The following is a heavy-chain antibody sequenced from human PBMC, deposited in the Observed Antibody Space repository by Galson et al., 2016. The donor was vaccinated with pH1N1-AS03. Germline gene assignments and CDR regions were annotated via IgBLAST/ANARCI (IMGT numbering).Heavy chain of an antibody. CDR3: ARIRPIAVSGTDGFDP. D-gene: IGHD6-19*01. Sequence: SVKVSCKASGYTLTEYYLHWVRQAPGQGPEWMGWINPNSGGTKYAQKFQGRVTMTRDTSISTAYMEMSNLKSDDTAVYYCARIRPIAVSGTDGFDPWGQGTLVAVSS. V-gene: IGHV1-2*02. CDR1: GYTLTEYY. J-gene: IGHJ5*02. CDR2: INPNSGGT.